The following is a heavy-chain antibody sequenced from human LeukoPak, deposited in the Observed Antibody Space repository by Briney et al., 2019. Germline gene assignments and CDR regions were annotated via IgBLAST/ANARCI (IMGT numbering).Heavy chain of an antibody. D-gene: IGHD3-10*01. CDR2: IYSGGST. CDR3: FVWFGDPPDVGMDV. J-gene: IGHJ6*02. V-gene: IGHV3-53*01. Sequence: PGGSLRLSCAASGFTVSSNYMSWVRQAPGKGLEWVSVIYSGGSTYYADSVKGRFTISRDNSKNTLYLQMSSLRAEDTAVYYCFVWFGDPPDVGMDVWGQGTTVTVSS. CDR1: GFTVSSNY.